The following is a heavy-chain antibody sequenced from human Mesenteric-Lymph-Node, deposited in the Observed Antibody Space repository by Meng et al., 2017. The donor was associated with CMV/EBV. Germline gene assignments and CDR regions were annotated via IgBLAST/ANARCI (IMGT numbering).Heavy chain of an antibody. Sequence: GESLKISCAASGFTFSSYGMHWVRQAPGKGLEWVAFIRYDGSNKYYADSVKGRFTISRDNSKNTLYLQMNSLRAEDTAVYYCARDRYYDSSGYYSNWGQGTLVTVSS. D-gene: IGHD3-22*01. J-gene: IGHJ4*02. V-gene: IGHV3-30*02. CDR2: IRYDGSNK. CDR3: ARDRYYDSSGYYSN. CDR1: GFTFSSYG.